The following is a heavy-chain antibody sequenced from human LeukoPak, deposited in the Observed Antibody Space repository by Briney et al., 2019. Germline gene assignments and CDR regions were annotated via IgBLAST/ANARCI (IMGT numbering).Heavy chain of an antibody. CDR2: ISGSCGST. Sequence: GGSLSLSCAASGFTFSSYAMSWVRQPPAKRLEWVSAISGSCGSTYYADSVQGRFTISRDNSKNTLYLQMNSLRAEDTAVYYCAKDLREGPYGSGSLNDYWGQGTLVTVSS. CDR1: GFTFSSYA. CDR3: AKDLREGPYGSGSLNDY. V-gene: IGHV3-23*01. J-gene: IGHJ4*02. D-gene: IGHD3-10*01.